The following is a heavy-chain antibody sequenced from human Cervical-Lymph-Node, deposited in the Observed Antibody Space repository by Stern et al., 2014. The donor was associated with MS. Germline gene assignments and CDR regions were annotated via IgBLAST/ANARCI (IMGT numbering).Heavy chain of an antibody. CDR3: ARAQYNSTWYEDY. D-gene: IGHD6-13*01. CDR1: GGSINGYY. V-gene: IGHV4-59*01. Sequence: QVQLVESGPGVVKPSETLSLTCTVSGGSINGYYWTWLRQPPGKGLEWIAYIYYSGSTSSNPSLRSRLTISLDTSRNQFSLKLTSVTAADTAVYYCARAQYNSTWYEDYWGQGTLVTVSS. J-gene: IGHJ4*02. CDR2: IYYSGST.